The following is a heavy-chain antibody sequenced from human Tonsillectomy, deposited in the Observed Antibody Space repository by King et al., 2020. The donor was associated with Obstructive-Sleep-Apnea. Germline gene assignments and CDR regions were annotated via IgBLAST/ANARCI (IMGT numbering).Heavy chain of an antibody. V-gene: IGHV3-33*06. J-gene: IGHJ3*02. Sequence: VQLVESGGGVVQPGRSLRLSCVASGFTFSTYGMHWVRQAPGKGLEWVAVIWYDGKNEYNADSVKGRFTISRDDSKNTVYLQMNSLRAEDTAVYYCAKDVYDIVSDHSNEAYDIWGHGTMVTVSS. CDR1: GFTFSTYG. CDR3: AKDVYDIVSDHSNEAYDI. CDR2: IWYDGKNE. D-gene: IGHD3-9*01.